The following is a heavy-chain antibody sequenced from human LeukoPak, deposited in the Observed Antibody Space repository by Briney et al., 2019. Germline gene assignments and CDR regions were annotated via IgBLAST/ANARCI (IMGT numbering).Heavy chain of an antibody. J-gene: IGHJ4*02. CDR2: IYYSGST. D-gene: IGHD4-23*01. Sequence: PSETLSLTCTVSGGSLSRYYWSWIRQPPGKGLEWIGNIYYSGSTNYNPSLKSRVTISVDTSKNQFSLKLSSVTAADTAVYYCARSLVVTRNFDYWGQGTLVTVSS. CDR1: GGSLSRYY. V-gene: IGHV4-59*01. CDR3: ARSLVVTRNFDY.